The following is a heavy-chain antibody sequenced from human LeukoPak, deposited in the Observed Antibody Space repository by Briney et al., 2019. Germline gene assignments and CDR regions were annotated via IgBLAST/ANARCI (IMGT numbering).Heavy chain of an antibody. J-gene: IGHJ4*02. CDR3: ARGSNFYVYGFFDY. V-gene: IGHV4-34*01. Sequence: PSETLSLTCAVYGGSFSGYYWSWIRQPPGKGLEWIGEINHSGSTNYNPSLKSRVTISVDTSKNQFSLKLSSVTAADTAVYYCARGSNFYVYGFFDYWGQGTLVTVSS. CDR2: INHSGST. D-gene: IGHD3-10*01. CDR1: GGSFSGYY.